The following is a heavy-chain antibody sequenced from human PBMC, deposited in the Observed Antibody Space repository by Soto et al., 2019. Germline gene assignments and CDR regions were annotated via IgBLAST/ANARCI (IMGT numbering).Heavy chain of an antibody. J-gene: IGHJ4*02. CDR3: AAGAIPTRPQYYFDY. D-gene: IGHD2-2*02. CDR2: ISYYGSNK. CDR1: GCSFSSCC. V-gene: IGHV3-30*03. Sequence: GWSLRRSCAAGGCSFSSCCMHCVRQAPGKGQEWVAVISYYGSNKYYADTGKGRFTISTDNSRNRLYPQMNSLSDEDTALYHCAAGAIPTRPQYYFDYWRRGSLVAVSS.